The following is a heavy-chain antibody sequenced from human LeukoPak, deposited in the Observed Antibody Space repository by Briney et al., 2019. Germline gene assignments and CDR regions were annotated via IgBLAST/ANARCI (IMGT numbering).Heavy chain of an antibody. Sequence: PSETLSLTCTVSGGSISSGDYYWSWIRQPPGKGLEWIGYIYHSGSTYYNPSLKSRVTISVDRSKNQFSLKLSSVTAADTAVYYCARDGGSYRRYFDLWGRGTLVTVTS. CDR3: ARDGGSYRRYFDL. V-gene: IGHV4-30-4*08. D-gene: IGHD1-26*01. CDR1: GGSISSGDYY. CDR2: IYHSGST. J-gene: IGHJ2*01.